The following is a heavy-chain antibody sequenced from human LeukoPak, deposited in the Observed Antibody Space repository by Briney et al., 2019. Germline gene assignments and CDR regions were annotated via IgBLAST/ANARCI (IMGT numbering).Heavy chain of an antibody. CDR3: AMEIVVVPAEGAFDI. CDR1: GGTFSSYA. Sequence: GSSVKVSCKASGGTFSSYAISWVRQAPGQGLEWMGGIIPILGIANYAQKFQGRVTITADKSTSTAYMELSSLRSEDMAVYYCAMEIVVVPAEGAFDIWGQGTMVTVSS. J-gene: IGHJ3*02. V-gene: IGHV1-69*04. D-gene: IGHD2-2*03. CDR2: IIPILGIA.